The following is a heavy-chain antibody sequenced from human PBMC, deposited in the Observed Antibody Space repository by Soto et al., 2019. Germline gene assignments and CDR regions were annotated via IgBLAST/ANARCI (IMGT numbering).Heavy chain of an antibody. CDR2: IYYSGST. D-gene: IGHD3-3*01. CDR1: GGSISSYY. CDR3: AREARAPLEDYYDFWSGNPHSNAFDI. V-gene: IGHV4-59*01. J-gene: IGHJ3*02. Sequence: SETLSLTCTVSGGSISSYYWSWIRQPPGKGLEWIGYIYYSGSTNYNPSLTSRVTISVDTSKNQFSLKLSSVTAADTAVYYCAREARAPLEDYYDFWSGNPHSNAFDIWGQGTMVTVSS.